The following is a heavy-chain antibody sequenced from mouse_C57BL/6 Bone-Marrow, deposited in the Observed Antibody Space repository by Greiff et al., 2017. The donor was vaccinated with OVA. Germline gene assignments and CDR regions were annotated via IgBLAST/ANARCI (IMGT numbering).Heavy chain of an antibody. D-gene: IGHD1-1*02. CDR3: AKEVLWGYFDY. CDR2: IHPNSGST. Sequence: QVQLQQPGAELVKPGASVKLSCKASGYTFTSYWMHWVKQRPGQGLEWIGMIHPNSGSTNYNEKFKSKATLTVDKSSSTAYMQLSSLTSEDSAVYYCAKEVLWGYFDYWGKGTTLTVSS. CDR1: GYTFTSYW. V-gene: IGHV1-64*01. J-gene: IGHJ2*01.